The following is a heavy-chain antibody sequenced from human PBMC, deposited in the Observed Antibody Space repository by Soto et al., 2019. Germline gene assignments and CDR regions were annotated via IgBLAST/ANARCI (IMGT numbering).Heavy chain of an antibody. Sequence: GGSLRLSCAASGFTFSGYWMNWVRQAPGKGLEWVANIKQDGGEKYYVDSVKGRFTISRDNAKNSLYLQMNSLRVEDTALYYCARAPGFYGDFFDYWGQGTLVTVSS. D-gene: IGHD4-17*01. CDR3: ARAPGFYGDFFDY. V-gene: IGHV3-7*05. J-gene: IGHJ4*02. CDR1: GFTFSGYW. CDR2: IKQDGGEK.